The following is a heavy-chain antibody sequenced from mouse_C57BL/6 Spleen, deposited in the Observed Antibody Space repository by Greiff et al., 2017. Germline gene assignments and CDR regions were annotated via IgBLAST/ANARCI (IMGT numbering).Heavy chain of an antibody. D-gene: IGHD2-4*01. V-gene: IGHV1-64*01. Sequence: QVQLQQPGAELVKPGASVKLSCKASGYTFTSYWMHWVKQRPGQGLEWIGMIHPNSGSTNYNEKFKSKATLTVDKSPSTAYMQLSSLTSEDSAVYYCALYYDYDGFAYWGQGTLVTVSA. CDR1: GYTFTSYW. CDR3: ALYYDYDGFAY. J-gene: IGHJ3*01. CDR2: IHPNSGST.